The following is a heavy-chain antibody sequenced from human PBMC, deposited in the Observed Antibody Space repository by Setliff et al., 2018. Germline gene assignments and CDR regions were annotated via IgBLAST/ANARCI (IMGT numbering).Heavy chain of an antibody. CDR2: IYYSGST. CDR3: ARGGGTSNYYYYYMDV. D-gene: IGHD2-15*01. J-gene: IGHJ6*03. Sequence: SETLSLTCTVSGGSISSSSYYWGWIRQPPGKGLEWIGSIYYSGSTYYNPSLKSRVTISVDTSKNQFSLKLSSVTAADTAVYYCARGGGTSNYYYYYMDVWGKGTTVTVSS. V-gene: IGHV4-39*01. CDR1: GGSISSSSYY.